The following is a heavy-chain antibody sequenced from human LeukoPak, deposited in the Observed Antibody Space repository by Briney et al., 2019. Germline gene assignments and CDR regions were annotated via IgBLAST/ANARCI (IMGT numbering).Heavy chain of an antibody. D-gene: IGHD6-13*01. CDR1: GFTFSSYS. CDR2: ISSSSYI. J-gene: IGHJ3*02. CDR3: ARDRPYSSSWFDAFDI. V-gene: IGHV3-21*01. Sequence: GGSLRLSCAASGFTFSSYSMNWVRQAPGKGLEWVSSISSSSYIYYADSVQSRFTISRDNAKNPLYLQMNSLRAEDTAAYYCARDRPYSSSWFDAFDIWGQGTMVTV.